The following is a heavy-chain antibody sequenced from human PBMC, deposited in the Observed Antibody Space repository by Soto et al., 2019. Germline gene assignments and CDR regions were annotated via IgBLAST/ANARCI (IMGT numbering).Heavy chain of an antibody. CDR3: ARDQYCSGGSCYRPNGMDV. CDR1: GYTFTSYG. J-gene: IGHJ6*02. CDR2: INAYNGNT. D-gene: IGHD2-15*01. V-gene: IGHV1-18*01. Sequence: QVQLVQSGAEVKKPGASVKVSCKASGYTFTSYGISWVRQAPGQGLEWMGWINAYNGNTNYAQKLPGRGTMTTDTSTSTAYMELRSMRSDDTAVYYCARDQYCSGGSCYRPNGMDVWGQGTTVTVSS.